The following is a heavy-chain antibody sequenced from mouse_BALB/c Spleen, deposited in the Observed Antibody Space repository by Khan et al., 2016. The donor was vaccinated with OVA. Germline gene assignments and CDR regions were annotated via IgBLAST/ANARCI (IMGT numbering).Heavy chain of an antibody. Sequence: EVELVESGGGLVKPGGSLKLSCAASGFTFRNYAMSWVRQSPEKRLEWVASISSGDSTYYLDSVKGRFTISRDNARNILYLQMSSLRSEDTAMYYCARDYWFAYWGQGTLVTVSA. V-gene: IGHV5-6-5*01. CDR2: ISSGDST. CDR3: ARDYWFAY. CDR1: GFTFRNYA. J-gene: IGHJ3*01.